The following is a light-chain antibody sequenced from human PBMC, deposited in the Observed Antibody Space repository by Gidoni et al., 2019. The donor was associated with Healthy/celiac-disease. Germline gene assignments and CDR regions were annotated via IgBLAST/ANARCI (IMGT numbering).Light chain of an antibody. CDR2: AAS. CDR1: QSISSY. V-gene: IGKV1-39*01. CDR3: QQSYSTLYT. Sequence: DIQMPQSPSSLSASVGDRVTITCRASQSISSYLNWYQQKPGKAPKLLIYAASSLQSGVPSRFSGSGSGTDFTLTISSLQPEDFATYYCQQSYSTLYTFXXXTKLEIK. J-gene: IGKJ2*01.